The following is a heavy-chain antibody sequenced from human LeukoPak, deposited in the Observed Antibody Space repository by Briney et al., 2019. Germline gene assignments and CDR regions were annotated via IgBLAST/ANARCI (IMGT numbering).Heavy chain of an antibody. CDR3: ARDAQKWPNWFDP. CDR1: GFTFSSYA. J-gene: IGHJ5*02. Sequence: HPGGSLRLSCAASGFTFSSYAMHWVRQAPDKGLEWVAVMSYDGSNESYADSVKGRFTISRDNSKNTLYLQMNSLRAEDTAVYYCARDAQKWPNWFDPWGQGTLVTVSS. V-gene: IGHV3-30-3*01. D-gene: IGHD5-12*01. CDR2: MSYDGSNE.